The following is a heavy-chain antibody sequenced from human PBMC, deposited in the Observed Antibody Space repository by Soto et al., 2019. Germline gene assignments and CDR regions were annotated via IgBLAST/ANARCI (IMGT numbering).Heavy chain of an antibody. V-gene: IGHV3-21*06. CDR1: GFMFSAYT. CDR3: ATPYYYNH. Sequence: GGSLRLSCAASGFMFSAYTMNWVRQAPGKGLEWLSSISDDSSYIDYADSLRGRFTVSRDNARNSLYLQIDSLGVEDTAVYYCATPYYYNHWGPGTLVTVSS. J-gene: IGHJ5*02. CDR2: ISDDSSYI. D-gene: IGHD3-22*01.